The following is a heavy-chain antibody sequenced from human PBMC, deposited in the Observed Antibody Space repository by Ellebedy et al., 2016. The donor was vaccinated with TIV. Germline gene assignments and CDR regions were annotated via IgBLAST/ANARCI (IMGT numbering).Heavy chain of an antibody. CDR1: GFTFSMYD. CDR2: ISSSGATI. CDR3: VRRAVDY. J-gene: IGHJ4*02. Sequence: GESLKISCAASGFTFSMYDMSWARQAPGKGLEWVAHISSSGATIYYADSVKGRFTISRDNAKNSLYLQMNSLRDEDTAVYHCVRRAVDYWGQGTLVTVSS. V-gene: IGHV3-48*02.